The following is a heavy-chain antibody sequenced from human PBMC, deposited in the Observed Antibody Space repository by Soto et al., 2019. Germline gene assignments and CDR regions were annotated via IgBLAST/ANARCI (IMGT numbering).Heavy chain of an antibody. D-gene: IGHD3-16*02. CDR2: ISSSSSTI. Sequence: EVQLVESGGGLVQPGGSLRLSCAASGFTFSSYSMNWVRQAPGKGLEWVSYISSSSSTIYYADSVKGRFTISRDNAKNSLYLQMNSLRDEDTAVYYCARTFEGELSKGGDYWGQGTLVTVSS. J-gene: IGHJ4*02. CDR1: GFTFSSYS. V-gene: IGHV3-48*02. CDR3: ARTFEGELSKGGDY.